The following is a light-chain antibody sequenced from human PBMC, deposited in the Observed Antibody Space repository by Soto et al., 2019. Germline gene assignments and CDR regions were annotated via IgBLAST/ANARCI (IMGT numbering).Light chain of an antibody. V-gene: IGKV1-5*01. CDR3: QHYGAEPIT. CDR1: QSINRW. J-gene: IGKJ5*01. CDR2: DAS. Sequence: DIQITHSPSTLSASVGKRFTITCRASQSINRWLAWYQQKPGKAPQLLIYDASNLESGVPSRFSGSGSGTDFTLTISRLEPEDFALYYCQHYGAEPITFGLAIRL.